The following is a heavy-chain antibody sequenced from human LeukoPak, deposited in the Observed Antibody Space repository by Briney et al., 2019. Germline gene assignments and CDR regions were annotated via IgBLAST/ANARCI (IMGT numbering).Heavy chain of an antibody. D-gene: IGHD5-18*01. CDR2: ISTSGST. V-gene: IGHV4-4*09. Sequence: SETLSLTCAVSVASISNYYWSWIRQAPGKGLDWIGYISTSGSTNYNPSLRSRVSISLDTSNNRFSLNLNFVTAADTAVYFCASPRTSYRYTFDYWGPGALVTVSS. J-gene: IGHJ4*02. CDR1: VASISNYY. CDR3: ASPRTSYRYTFDY.